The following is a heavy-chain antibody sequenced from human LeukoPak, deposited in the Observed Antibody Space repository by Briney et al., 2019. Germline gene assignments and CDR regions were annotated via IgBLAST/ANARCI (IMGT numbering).Heavy chain of an antibody. CDR2: IIPIFGTA. Sequence: ASVKVSCKASGGTLSSYAISWVRQAPGQGLEWMGGIIPIFGTANYAQKFQGRVTITADESTSTAYMELSSLRSEDTAVYYCAGYGSGIENYYYYYMDVWGKGTTVTVSS. J-gene: IGHJ6*03. D-gene: IGHD3-10*01. V-gene: IGHV1-69*13. CDR3: AGYGSGIENYYYYYMDV. CDR1: GGTLSSYA.